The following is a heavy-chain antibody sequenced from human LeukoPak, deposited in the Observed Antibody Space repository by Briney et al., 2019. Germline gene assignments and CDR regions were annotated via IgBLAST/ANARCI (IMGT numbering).Heavy chain of an antibody. CDR2: ISSSGSTI. V-gene: IGHV3-48*04. Sequence: GGSLRLSCAASGFTFSSYGMHWVRQAPGKGLEWVSYISSSGSTIYYADSVKGRFTISRDNAKNSLYLQMNSLRAEDTAVYYCARDPPYYDILTGYHPYYFDYWGQGTLVTVSS. D-gene: IGHD3-9*01. J-gene: IGHJ4*02. CDR1: GFTFSSYG. CDR3: ARDPPYYDILTGYHPYYFDY.